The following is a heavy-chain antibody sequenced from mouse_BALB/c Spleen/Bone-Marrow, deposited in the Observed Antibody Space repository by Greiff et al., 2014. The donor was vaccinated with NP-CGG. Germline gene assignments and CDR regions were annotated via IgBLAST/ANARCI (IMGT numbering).Heavy chain of an antibody. J-gene: IGHJ2*01. D-gene: IGHD1-1*01. Sequence: VQVVESGAELVKPGASVKLSCTASGFNIKDTYMHWVKQRPEQGLEWIGRIDPANGNSKYDPKFQGKATITADTSSNTAYLQLSSLTSEDTAVYYCAFITTVVEYYFDYWGQGTTLTVSS. V-gene: IGHV14-3*02. CDR3: AFITTVVEYYFDY. CDR2: IDPANGNS. CDR1: GFNIKDTY.